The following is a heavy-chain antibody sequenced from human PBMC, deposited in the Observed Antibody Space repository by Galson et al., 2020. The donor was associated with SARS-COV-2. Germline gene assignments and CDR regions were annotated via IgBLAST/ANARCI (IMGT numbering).Heavy chain of an antibody. CDR1: GYTLTELS. Sequence: ASVKASCKVSGYTLTELSMHWVRQAPGKGLEWMGGFDPEDGETIYAQKFQGRVTMTEDTSTDTAYMELSSLRSEDTAVDYCATAPPYCSSTWCHINWGDPWGQGTLVTVSS. V-gene: IGHV1-24*01. CDR3: ATAPPYCSSTWCHINWGDP. CDR2: FDPEDGET. D-gene: IGHD2-2*02. J-gene: IGHJ5*02.